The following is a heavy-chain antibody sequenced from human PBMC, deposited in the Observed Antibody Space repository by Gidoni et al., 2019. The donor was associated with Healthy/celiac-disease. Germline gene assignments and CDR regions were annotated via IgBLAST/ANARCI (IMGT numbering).Heavy chain of an antibody. Sequence: EVQLVASGGGLIQPGGSLRLSCAASGFTASSNYMRWVRQAPGKGLEWFLVSYTGGNTYYANSVKGRFTISRDNSKNTLYLQMNSMRAEDTAVYYCAGSGYSSGWADAFDIWGQGTMVTVSS. J-gene: IGHJ3*02. D-gene: IGHD6-19*01. CDR2: SYTGGNT. CDR1: GFTASSNY. CDR3: AGSGYSSGWADAFDI. V-gene: IGHV3-53*01.